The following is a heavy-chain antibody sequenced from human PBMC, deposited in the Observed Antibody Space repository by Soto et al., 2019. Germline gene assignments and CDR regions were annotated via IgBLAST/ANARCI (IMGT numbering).Heavy chain of an antibody. CDR1: GYRFTNHG. V-gene: IGHV1-18*01. J-gene: IGHJ4*02. D-gene: IGHD3-10*01. CDR3: ARDFYPRAYYFDH. CDR2: ISGNDGKT. Sequence: ASVKVSCKASGYRFTNHGISWVRQAPGQGLEWMGWISGNDGKTKYARKFQGRVTMTTDTSTSTAYMEVRSLRSDDTAVYYCARDFYPRAYYFDHWGQGTLVTVSS.